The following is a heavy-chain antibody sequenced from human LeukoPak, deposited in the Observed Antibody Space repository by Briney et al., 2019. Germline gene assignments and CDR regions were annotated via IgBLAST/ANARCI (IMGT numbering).Heavy chain of an antibody. J-gene: IGHJ4*02. CDR2: ISYDGSNK. Sequence: GGSLRLSCAASGFTFSSYAMHWVRQAPGKGLEWVAVISYDGSNKYYADSVKGRFTISRDNSKNTLYLQMNSLRAEDTAVYYCAREQYSSSLFYFDYWGQGALVTVSS. V-gene: IGHV3-30*04. D-gene: IGHD6-19*01. CDR3: AREQYSSSLFYFDY. CDR1: GFTFSSYA.